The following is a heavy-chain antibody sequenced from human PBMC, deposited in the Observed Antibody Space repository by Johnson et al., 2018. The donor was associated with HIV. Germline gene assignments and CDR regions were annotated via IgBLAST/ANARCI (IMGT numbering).Heavy chain of an antibody. D-gene: IGHD3-3*01. Sequence: DVQLVESGGGLIQPGGSLRLSCAASGFTVSSNYMSWVRQAPGKGLEWVSVIYSGGSTYYADSVKGRFTIPRDSSKNTLFLQMNSLRAGDTAVYYCARGGSHITIFGVDINMGAFDIWGQGTLVTLSS. J-gene: IGHJ3*02. CDR1: GFTVSSNY. CDR2: IYSGGST. V-gene: IGHV3-53*01. CDR3: ARGGSHITIFGVDINMGAFDI.